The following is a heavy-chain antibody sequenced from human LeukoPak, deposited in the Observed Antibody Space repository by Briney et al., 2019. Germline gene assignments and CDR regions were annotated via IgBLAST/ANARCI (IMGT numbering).Heavy chain of an antibody. CDR3: ATHNSGYDSGNDAFDI. CDR2: IYYSGST. CDR1: GGAISSGDDY. Sequence: SQTLSLTCTVSGGAISSGDDYWSWIRQPPGKGLEWVGYIYYSGSTYYNPSLKSRVTMSLDTSKNRFSLTLSSVTAADTAVYFCATHNSGYDSGNDAFDIWGQGTMVTVSS. D-gene: IGHD3-22*01. V-gene: IGHV4-30-4*08. J-gene: IGHJ3*02.